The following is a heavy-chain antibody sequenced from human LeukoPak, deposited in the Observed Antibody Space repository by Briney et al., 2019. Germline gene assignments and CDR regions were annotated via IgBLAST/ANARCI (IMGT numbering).Heavy chain of an antibody. CDR2: INSDGSST. CDR3: VRLQETYDILSGYSNRDY. CDR1: GFTFSSYW. J-gene: IGHJ4*02. Sequence: GGSPRLSCAASGFTFSSYWMHWVRQAPGKGLVWVSRINSDGSSTSYADSVKGRFTISRDNAKNTLYLQMNSLRAEDTAVYYCVRLQETYDILSGYSNRDYWGQGTLVTVSS. D-gene: IGHD3-9*01. V-gene: IGHV3-74*01.